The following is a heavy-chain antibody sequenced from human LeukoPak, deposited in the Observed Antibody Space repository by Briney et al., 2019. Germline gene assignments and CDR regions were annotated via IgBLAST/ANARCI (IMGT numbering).Heavy chain of an antibody. V-gene: IGHV1-58*02. CDR3: AAVDYDILTGYYRRVPYGMDV. D-gene: IGHD3-9*01. J-gene: IGHJ6*02. CDR2: IVVGSGNT. CDR1: GFTFTSSA. Sequence: GTSVKVSCKASGFTFTSSAMQWVRQARGQRLEWIGWIVVGSGNTNYAQKFQERVTITRDMSTSTAYMELSSLRSEDTAVYYCAAVDYDILTGYYRRVPYGMDVWGQGTTVTVSS.